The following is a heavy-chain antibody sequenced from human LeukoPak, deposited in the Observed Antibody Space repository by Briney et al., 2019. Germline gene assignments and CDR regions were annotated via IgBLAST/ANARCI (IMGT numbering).Heavy chain of an antibody. CDR3: ARDLGLRGVTNWFDP. D-gene: IGHD3-10*01. Sequence: ASVKVSCKASAYTFSTYLLHWVRQAPGQGLEWMGIIDPSGGSTDYAQKFQGRVTMTRDTSTSTDYMELSSLRSEDTAVYYCARDLGLRGVTNWFDPWGQGTLVTVSS. CDR1: AYTFSTYL. V-gene: IGHV1-46*01. J-gene: IGHJ5*02. CDR2: IDPSGGST.